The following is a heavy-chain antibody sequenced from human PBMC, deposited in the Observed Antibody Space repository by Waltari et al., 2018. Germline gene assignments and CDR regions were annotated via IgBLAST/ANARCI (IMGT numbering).Heavy chain of an antibody. CDR2: IIPSFGKA. J-gene: IGHJ4*02. D-gene: IGHD3-9*01. CDR1: GGTFRSYA. CDR3: ASDILTGYYKSANYFDY. Sequence: QVQLVQSGAAVKKPGSSVKVSCKASGGTFRSYAISWVRPAPGQGIDWMGGIIPSFGKANYAQKFQCRVTITADKSTSTAYMELSSLRSEDTAVYYCASDILTGYYKSANYFDYWGQGTLVTVSS. V-gene: IGHV1-69*14.